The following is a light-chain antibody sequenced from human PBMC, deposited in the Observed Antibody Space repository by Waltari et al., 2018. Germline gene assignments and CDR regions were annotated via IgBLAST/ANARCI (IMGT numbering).Light chain of an antibody. Sequence: QSALTQPASVSGSPGQSITISCTGTTSDVGGYNYVSWYRQHPGKAPKLMIYDGSKRPSGVSNRFSGSESGNTASLTISGLQAEDEADYYGSSYTGEYVFGTGTKVTVL. CDR2: DGS. CDR1: TSDVGGYNY. J-gene: IGLJ1*01. V-gene: IGLV2-14*01. CDR3: SSYTGEYV.